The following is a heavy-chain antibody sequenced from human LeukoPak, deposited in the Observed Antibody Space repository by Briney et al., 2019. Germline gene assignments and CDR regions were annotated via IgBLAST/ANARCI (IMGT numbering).Heavy chain of an antibody. D-gene: IGHD2-2*01. CDR1: GYTFTGYY. V-gene: IGHV1-2*06. J-gene: IGHJ5*02. Sequence: ASVKVSCKASGYTFTGYYMHWVRQAPGQGLEWMGRINPNSGGTNYAQKFQGRVTMTRDTSISTAYMELSRLRSDDPAVYYCAMVVRSSTNWFDPWGQGTLVTVSS. CDR2: INPNSGGT. CDR3: AMVVRSSTNWFDP.